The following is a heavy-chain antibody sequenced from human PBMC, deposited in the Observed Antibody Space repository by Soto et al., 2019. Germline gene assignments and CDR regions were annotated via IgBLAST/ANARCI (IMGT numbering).Heavy chain of an antibody. CDR3: ARGRDFGYYGMDV. CDR2: IYSGGST. V-gene: IGHV3-66*01. J-gene: IGHJ6*02. Sequence: EVQLVESGGGLVQPGGSLRLSCAASGFTVSSNYVSWVRQAPGKGLEWVSVIYSGGSTYYADSVKGRFTISRDNSKNTLYLQMNSLRAEDTAVYYCARGRDFGYYGMDVWGQGTTVTVSS. D-gene: IGHD3-10*01. CDR1: GFTVSSNY.